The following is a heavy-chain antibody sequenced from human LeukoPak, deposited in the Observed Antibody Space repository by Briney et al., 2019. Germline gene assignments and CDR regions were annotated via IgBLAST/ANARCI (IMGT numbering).Heavy chain of an antibody. CDR2: IRYDARKT. J-gene: IGHJ4*02. V-gene: IGHV3-30*02. D-gene: IGHD6-19*01. Sequence: GGSLRLSCAAAGFTFSAYGMHWVRQAPGEGVEWVSFIRYDARKTYYAHSLKGRFTISRDNSKSTLYREMTSLRAEDTAVYYCAKALEDRSGWFGGDYDFWGQGTLVTVSS. CDR1: GFTFSAYG. CDR3: AKALEDRSGWFGGDYDF.